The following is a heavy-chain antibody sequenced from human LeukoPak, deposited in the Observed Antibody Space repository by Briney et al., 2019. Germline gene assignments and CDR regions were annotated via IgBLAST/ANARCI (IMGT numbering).Heavy chain of an antibody. J-gene: IGHJ4*02. CDR2: IYSGGST. CDR3: ARASWVSSTDAVR. D-gene: IGHD3-16*01. Sequence: GGSLRLSCAVSGFTVSSNYMSWVRQAPGKGLEWVSVIYSGGSTYYADSVKGRFTISRHNSKNTLYLQMNSLRAEDTAMYYCARASWVSSTDAVRWGQGTLVTVSS. CDR1: GFTVSSNY. V-gene: IGHV3-53*04.